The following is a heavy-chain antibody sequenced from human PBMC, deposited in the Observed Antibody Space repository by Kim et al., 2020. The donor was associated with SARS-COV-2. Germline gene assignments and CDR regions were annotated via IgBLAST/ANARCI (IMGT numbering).Heavy chain of an antibody. J-gene: IGHJ4*02. CDR3: ARGILPAANFDY. CDR2: HYFSGSS. CDR1: GGSISSGGYY. Sequence: SETLSLTCTVSGGSISSGGYYWSWIRQHPGKGLEWIGYHYFSGSSNYNPSLKSRVIISVDTSKKQFSLKLTSVTAADTAVYYCARGILPAANFDYWGQGTLVTVSS. D-gene: IGHD2-2*01. V-gene: IGHV4-31*03.